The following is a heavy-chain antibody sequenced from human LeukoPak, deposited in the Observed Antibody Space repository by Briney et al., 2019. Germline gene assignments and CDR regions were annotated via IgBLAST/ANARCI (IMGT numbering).Heavy chain of an antibody. Sequence: SETLSLTCAVYGGSFSGYYWSWIRQPPGKGLEWIGEINHSGSTNYNPSLKSRVTISVDTSKNQFSLKLSSVTAADTAVYYCARERQYCSSTSCPPAFDYWGQGTLVTVSS. D-gene: IGHD2-2*01. J-gene: IGHJ4*02. V-gene: IGHV4-34*01. CDR2: INHSGST. CDR3: ARERQYCSSTSCPPAFDY. CDR1: GGSFSGYY.